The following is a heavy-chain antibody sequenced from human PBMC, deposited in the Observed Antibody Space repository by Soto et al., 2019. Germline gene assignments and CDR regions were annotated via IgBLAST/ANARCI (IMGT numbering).Heavy chain of an antibody. J-gene: IGHJ6*02. CDR2: IFSTGTT. CDR1: GGSINSGRYY. Sequence: SETLSLTCPVSGGSINSGRYYWPWIPPHPGKGLEWIGNIFSTGTTSYNPSLKSRVTVSVDTSKNQFSLKLSSVTAADTAVYYCARHSGYSSSWYLGGYGMDVWGQGTTVT. CDR3: ARHSGYSSSWYLGGYGMDV. V-gene: IGHV4-31*03. D-gene: IGHD6-13*01.